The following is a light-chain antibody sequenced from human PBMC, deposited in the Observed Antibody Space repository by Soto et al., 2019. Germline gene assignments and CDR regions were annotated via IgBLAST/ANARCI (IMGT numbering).Light chain of an antibody. CDR2: DVS. CDR1: SSDVGAYNY. J-gene: IGLJ1*01. V-gene: IGLV2-14*01. CDR3: SSFTSSSTRV. Sequence: QSALTQSASVSGSPGQSITISCTGTSSDVGAYNYVSWYQQHPGKAPKLIIYDVSNRPSGVSNRFSGSKSGNTASLTISALQAEDEADYYCSSFTSSSTRVFETGTKVTVL.